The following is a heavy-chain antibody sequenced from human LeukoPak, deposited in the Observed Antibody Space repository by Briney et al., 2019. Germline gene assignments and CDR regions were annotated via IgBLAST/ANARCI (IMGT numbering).Heavy chain of an antibody. CDR1: GFTFSSYC. Sequence: PGGSLRLSCAASGFTFSSYCMSWVRQAPGQGLEWVANIKQDGSEQYYVDSVKGRFTISRDNAKNSLYLQMNSLRAEDTAVYFCAREYRSGWNGEYWGQGTLVTVSS. J-gene: IGHJ4*02. CDR3: AREYRSGWNGEY. V-gene: IGHV3-7*03. D-gene: IGHD6-19*01. CDR2: IKQDGSEQ.